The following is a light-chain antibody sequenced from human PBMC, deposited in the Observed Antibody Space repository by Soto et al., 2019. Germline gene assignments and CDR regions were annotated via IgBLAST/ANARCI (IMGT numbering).Light chain of an antibody. CDR2: RNN. V-gene: IGLV1-47*01. Sequence: QSVLTQPPSASGTPGQRVTISCSGSSSNIGSNYVYWYQQHPGTVPQLLIYRNNERPSGVPYRFSGSKSGTSASPAISGLRSGDEAEYYCAGSDASLSGGVFGGGTKLTVL. J-gene: IGLJ2*01. CDR1: SSNIGSNY. CDR3: AGSDASLSGGV.